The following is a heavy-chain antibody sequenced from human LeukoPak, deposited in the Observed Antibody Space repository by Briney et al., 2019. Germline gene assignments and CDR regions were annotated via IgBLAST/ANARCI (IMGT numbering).Heavy chain of an antibody. CDR1: GGSISSSSYY. J-gene: IGHJ5*02. CDR2: IYYSGST. Sequence: SETLSLTCTVSGGSISSSSYYWGWIRQLPGKGLEWIGSIYYSGSTYYNPSLKSRVTISVDTSKNQFSLKLSSVTAADTAVYYCARRGYYYDSSGYSFWFDPWGQGTLVTVSS. CDR3: ARRGYYYDSSGYSFWFDP. D-gene: IGHD3-22*01. V-gene: IGHV4-39*01.